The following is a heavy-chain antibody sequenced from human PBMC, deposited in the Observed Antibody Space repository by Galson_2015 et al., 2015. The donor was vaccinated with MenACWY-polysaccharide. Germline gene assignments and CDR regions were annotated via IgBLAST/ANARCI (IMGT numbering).Heavy chain of an antibody. CDR2: MSPTSGNT. J-gene: IGHJ4*02. CDR3: ARGGRRGVWYEGDY. Sequence: SVKVSCKGSGYTFTTIAINWVRQAPGQGLEWMAWMSPTSGNTGSAQKFQGRVTMTWNTSISTAYVELSSLRSEDTAVYYCARGGRRGVWYEGDYWGQGTLVTVSS. CDR1: GYTFTTIA. V-gene: IGHV1-8*01. D-gene: IGHD6-19*01.